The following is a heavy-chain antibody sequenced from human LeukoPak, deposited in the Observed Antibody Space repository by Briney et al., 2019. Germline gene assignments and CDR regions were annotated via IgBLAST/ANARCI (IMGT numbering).Heavy chain of an antibody. CDR2: ISSTRRYI. D-gene: IGHD3-9*01. CDR3: GKSVNDSVTGSAPGASGWFDT. J-gene: IGHJ5*02. V-gene: IGHV3-21*01. Sequence: PGGTLRLSRAASLFTLSIYDMNWVRDAPAKGLECVASISSTRRYIYYADSGKRRFTNSRDNPKKSLYLQMNTLSAGDTPVFYCGKSVNDSVTGSAPGASGWFDTWGERTLLSVSS. CDR1: LFTLSIYD.